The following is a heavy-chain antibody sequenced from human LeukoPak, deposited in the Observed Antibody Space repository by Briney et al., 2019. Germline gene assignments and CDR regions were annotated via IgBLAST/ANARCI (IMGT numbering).Heavy chain of an antibody. CDR2: IWYDGSNK. CDR1: GFTFSSYG. J-gene: IGHJ4*02. Sequence: GGSLRLSCAASGFTFSSYGMHWVRQAPGKGLEWVAVIWYDGSNKYYADSVKGRFTISRDNSKNTLYLQMNSLRAEDTAVYYCAKGPPSISPYYFDYWGQGTLVTVSS. V-gene: IGHV3-33*06. CDR3: AKGPPSISPYYFDY. D-gene: IGHD6-6*01.